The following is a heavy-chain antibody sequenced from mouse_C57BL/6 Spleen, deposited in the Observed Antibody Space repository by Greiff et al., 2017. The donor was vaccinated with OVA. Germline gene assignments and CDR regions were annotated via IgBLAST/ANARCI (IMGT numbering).Heavy chain of an antibody. CDR1: GFNIKDDY. CDR3: TTSWLLSWFAY. J-gene: IGHJ3*01. CDR2: IDPENGDT. V-gene: IGHV14-4*01. Sequence: EVQRVESGAELVRPGASVKLSCTASGFNIKDDYMHWVKQRPEQGLEWIGWIDPENGDTEYASKFQGKATITADTSSNTAYLQLSSLTSEDTAVYYCTTSWLLSWFAYWGQGTLVTVSA. D-gene: IGHD2-3*01.